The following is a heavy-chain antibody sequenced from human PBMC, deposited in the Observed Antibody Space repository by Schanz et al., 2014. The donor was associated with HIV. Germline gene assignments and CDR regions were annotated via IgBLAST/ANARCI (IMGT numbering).Heavy chain of an antibody. CDR3: ARGGIWEWDQPDFDY. V-gene: IGHV3-23*05. CDR1: GFVFRDFA. CDR2: VTNSGSYV. Sequence: EVQLLESGGDLAQPGDSLRLSCVASGFVFRDFAMAWVRQAPGKGLEWVSAVTNSGSYVNYADSVKGRFTMSRDNSKNTLSLQMDSLRVDDTAIYYCARGGIWEWDQPDFDYWGQGTLVTVSS. D-gene: IGHD2-15*01. J-gene: IGHJ4*02.